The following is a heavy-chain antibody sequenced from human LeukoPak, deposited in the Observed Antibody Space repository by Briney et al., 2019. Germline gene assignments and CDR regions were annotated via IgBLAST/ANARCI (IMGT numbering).Heavy chain of an antibody. J-gene: IGHJ6*02. D-gene: IGHD3-3*01. Sequence: PGGSLRLSCAASGFTFSSYAMSWVRQAPGKGLEWVSAISGSGGSTYYAGSVKGRFTISRDNSKNTLYLQMNSLRAEDTAVYYCAKGSARFLEWLLYSYYGMDVWGQGTTVTVSS. CDR3: AKGSARFLEWLLYSYYGMDV. V-gene: IGHV3-23*01. CDR1: GFTFSSYA. CDR2: ISGSGGST.